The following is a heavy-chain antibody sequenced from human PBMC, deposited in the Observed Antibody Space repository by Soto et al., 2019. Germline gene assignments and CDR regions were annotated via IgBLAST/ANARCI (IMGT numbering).Heavy chain of an antibody. Sequence: PGESLKISSKGSVYIFSTYSIGWARQMRGKGLEWIGNIHSGHSNARYSPSFQGQVTISVDKSINTAYLQWSSVKASDTALYYCATCPGGLGFDFWGRATLVTVS. D-gene: IGHD2-15*01. CDR2: IHSGHSNA. CDR1: VYIFSTYS. CDR3: ATCPGGLGFDF. J-gene: IGHJ4*02. V-gene: IGHV5-51*01.